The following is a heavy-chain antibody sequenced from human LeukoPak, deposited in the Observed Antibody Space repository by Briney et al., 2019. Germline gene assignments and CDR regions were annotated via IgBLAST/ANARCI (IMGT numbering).Heavy chain of an antibody. Sequence: GGSLRLSCAASGFTFSSYEMNWVRQAPGKGLEWVSYISSSGSTIYYADSVKGRFTISRDNAKNSLYLQMNSLRAEDTAVCYCASLSGYCSGGSCYGNFDYWGQGTLVTVSS. CDR2: ISSSGSTI. D-gene: IGHD2-15*01. CDR3: ASLSGYCSGGSCYGNFDY. J-gene: IGHJ4*02. V-gene: IGHV3-48*03. CDR1: GFTFSSYE.